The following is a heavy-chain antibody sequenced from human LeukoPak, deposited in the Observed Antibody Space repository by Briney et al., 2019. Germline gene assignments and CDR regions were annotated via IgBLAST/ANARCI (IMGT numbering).Heavy chain of an antibody. V-gene: IGHV4-34*01. CDR2: INHSGST. Sequence: PSETLSLTCTVSGGSLSIYYWSWIRQPPGKGLEWIGEINHSGSTNYNPSLKSRVTISVDTSKNQFSLKLSSVTAADTAVYYCAKGGHSSGWFDYWGQGTLVTVSS. D-gene: IGHD6-19*01. CDR3: AKGGHSSGWFDY. CDR1: GGSLSIYY. J-gene: IGHJ4*02.